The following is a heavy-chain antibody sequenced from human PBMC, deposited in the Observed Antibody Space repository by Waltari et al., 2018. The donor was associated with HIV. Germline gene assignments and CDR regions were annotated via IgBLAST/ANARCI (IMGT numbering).Heavy chain of an antibody. CDR1: GGSISSGGYY. CDR3: ARDRIPDYGILTEQMSYYYYGMDV. CDR2: IYYSGST. V-gene: IGHV4-31*03. J-gene: IGHJ6*02. Sequence: QVQLQESGPGLVKPSQTLSLTCTVSGGSISSGGYYWSWIRQHPGKGLEWIWYIYYSGSTYYNPSLKSRVTISVDTSKNQFSLKLSSVTAADTAVYYCARDRIPDYGILTEQMSYYYYGMDVWGQGTTVTVSS. D-gene: IGHD3-9*01.